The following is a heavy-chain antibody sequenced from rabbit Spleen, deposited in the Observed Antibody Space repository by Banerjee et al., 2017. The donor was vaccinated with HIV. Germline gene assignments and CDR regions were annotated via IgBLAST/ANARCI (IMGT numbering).Heavy chain of an antibody. D-gene: IGHD3-1*01. CDR1: GFSLTSDDY. J-gene: IGHJ4*01. V-gene: IGHV1S40*01. Sequence: QSLEESGGDLVKPGASLTLTCTASGFSLTSDDYMCWVRQAPGKGLEWIACINAITGKPVYATWAKGRFTISRTSSTTVTLQMTDLTAADTATYFCARDLASVVGWNFNLWGPGTLVTVS. CDR3: ARDLASVVGWNFNL. CDR2: INAITGKP.